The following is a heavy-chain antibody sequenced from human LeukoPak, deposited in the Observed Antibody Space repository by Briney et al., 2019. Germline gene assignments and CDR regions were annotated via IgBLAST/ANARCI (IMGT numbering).Heavy chain of an antibody. CDR2: MNPNSGNT. D-gene: IGHD1-7*01. V-gene: IGHV1-8*01. CDR3: ARETKDDYGMDV. Sequence: ASVKVSCEASGYTFTSYDINWVRQATGQGLEWMGWMNPNSGNTGYAQKFQGRVTMTRNTSISTAYMELSSLRSEDTAVYYCARETKDDYGMDVWGQGTTVTVSS. J-gene: IGHJ6*02. CDR1: GYTFTSYD.